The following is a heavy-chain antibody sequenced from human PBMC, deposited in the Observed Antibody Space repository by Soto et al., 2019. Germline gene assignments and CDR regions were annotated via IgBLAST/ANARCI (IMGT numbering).Heavy chain of an antibody. CDR1: GFTFSDFA. Sequence: XGSLRLSCVASGFTFSDFAMTWVRHVPGMGLEWVASLDGAGGSTYYAESVRGRFSISRDNSQNTLFLQMNRLTVDDTAIYYCAAPRDEYGSGVSWFTYGMDIWGQGPTVTVSS. CDR2: LDGAGGST. CDR3: AAPRDEYGSGVSWFTYGMDI. V-gene: IGHV3-23*01. D-gene: IGHD3-10*01. J-gene: IGHJ6*02.